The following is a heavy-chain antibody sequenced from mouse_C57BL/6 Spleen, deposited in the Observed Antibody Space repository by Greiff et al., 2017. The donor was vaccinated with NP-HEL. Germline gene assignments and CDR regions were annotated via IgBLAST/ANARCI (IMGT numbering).Heavy chain of an antibody. CDR2: ISSGGSYT. Sequence: EVMLVESGGDLVKPGGSLKLSCAASGFTFSSYGMSWVRQTPDKRLEWVATISSGGSYTYYPDSVKGRFTISRDNAKNTLYLQMSSLKSEDTAMYYCARLDSNYLYWYFDVWGTGTTVTVSS. V-gene: IGHV5-6*01. J-gene: IGHJ1*03. CDR3: ARLDSNYLYWYFDV. D-gene: IGHD2-5*01. CDR1: GFTFSSYG.